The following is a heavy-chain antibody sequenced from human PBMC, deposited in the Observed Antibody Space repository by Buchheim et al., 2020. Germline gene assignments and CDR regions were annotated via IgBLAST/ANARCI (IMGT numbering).Heavy chain of an antibody. CDR1: GFTFSSYS. CDR2: ISSSSSYI. Sequence: EVQLVESGGGLVKPGGSLRLSCAASGFTFSSYSMNWVRQAPGKGLEWVSSISSSSSYIYYADSVKGRFTISRDNAKNSLYLQMNSLRAEDTAVYYCARDIRFRGCYYYGMDVWGQGTT. J-gene: IGHJ6*02. D-gene: IGHD6-25*01. CDR3: ARDIRFRGCYYYGMDV. V-gene: IGHV3-21*01.